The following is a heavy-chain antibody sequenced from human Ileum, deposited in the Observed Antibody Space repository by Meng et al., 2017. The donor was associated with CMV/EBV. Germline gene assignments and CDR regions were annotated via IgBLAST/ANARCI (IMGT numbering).Heavy chain of an antibody. CDR2: VFHSGST. D-gene: IGHD2-2*03. CDR3: ARETYGYCSSTTCLSSYYYGLDV. V-gene: IGHV4-61*01. CDR1: GGSVSSCSYY. J-gene: IGHJ6*02. Sequence: SETLSLTCIVSGGSVSSCSYYWTWIRQPPGKGLEWIGYVFHSGSTNYNPSLKSRVIISVDKSENQFSLNLGSVTTADTAVYYCARETYGYCSSTTCLSSYYYGLDVWGRGTSDTFPS.